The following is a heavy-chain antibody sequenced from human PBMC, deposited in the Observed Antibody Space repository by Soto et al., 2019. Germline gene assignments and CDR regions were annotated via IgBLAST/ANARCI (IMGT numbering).Heavy chain of an antibody. V-gene: IGHV1-69*13. CDR3: ARDATPDYDILTGYLY. D-gene: IGHD3-9*01. CDR1: GGTFSSYA. J-gene: IGHJ4*02. Sequence: SVKVSCKASGGTFSSYAISWVRQAPGQGLEWMGGIIPIFGTANYAQKFQGRVTITADESTSTAYMELSSLRSEDTAVYYCARDATPDYDILTGYLYWGQGTLVTVSS. CDR2: IIPIFGTA.